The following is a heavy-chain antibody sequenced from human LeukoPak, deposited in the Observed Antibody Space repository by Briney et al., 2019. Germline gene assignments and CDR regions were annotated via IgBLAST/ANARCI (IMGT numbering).Heavy chain of an antibody. CDR2: AADSGST. D-gene: IGHD4-11*01. CDR3: ARHGARSYRGFDY. Sequence: PAETLSLTCTVSGDSMSDYFWTWIRQPPGKGLEWIGYAADSGSTNYNPSLKSRVTISVDSSTNHFSLRLTSVTAADTAVYYCARHGARSYRGFDYWGQGTLVTVSS. J-gene: IGHJ4*02. V-gene: IGHV4-59*01. CDR1: GDSMSDYF.